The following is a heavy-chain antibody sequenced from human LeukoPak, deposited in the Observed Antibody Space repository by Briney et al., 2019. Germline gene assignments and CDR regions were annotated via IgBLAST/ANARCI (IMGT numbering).Heavy chain of an antibody. CDR2: ISATADRT. J-gene: IGHJ4*02. Sequence: GASLRLSCAASGFTFSCYTMSWVRRAPEKGLEWVSAISATADRTYYSESVKGRFTISRDNSRNTLYLQLNSLRAEDTALYYCARDYHDSSGYYYDYWGLGTPVTVSS. D-gene: IGHD3-22*01. V-gene: IGHV3-23*01. CDR3: ARDYHDSSGYYYDY. CDR1: GFTFSCYT.